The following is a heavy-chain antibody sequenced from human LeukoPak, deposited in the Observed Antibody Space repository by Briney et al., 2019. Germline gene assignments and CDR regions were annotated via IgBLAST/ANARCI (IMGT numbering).Heavy chain of an antibody. CDR2: MNTSGST. CDR1: GGSIINYY. Sequence: SETLSLTCSVSGGSIINYYWTWIRQPAGKGLECIGRMNTSGSTKYNPSLKSRVTMSVDTSKNQFSLKLTSVTAADTAVYYCARDREDYYDGSGYYDFYYMDVWGKGTTVTVSS. D-gene: IGHD3-22*01. CDR3: ARDREDYYDGSGYYDFYYMDV. J-gene: IGHJ6*03. V-gene: IGHV4-4*07.